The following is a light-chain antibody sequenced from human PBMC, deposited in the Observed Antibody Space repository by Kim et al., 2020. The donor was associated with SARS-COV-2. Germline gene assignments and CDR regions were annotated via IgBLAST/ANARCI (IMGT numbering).Light chain of an antibody. V-gene: IGLV6-57*04. CDR3: QSYDNTNQV. CDR2: EDT. J-gene: IGLJ3*02. Sequence: NFMLTQPHSVSESPGKTVTISCTRSSGNIASNYMQWYQQRPGSAPTIVIYEDTQRPSWVPDRFSGSIDSSSNSASLTISGLKTEDEADYYCQSYDNTNQVFGGGTQLTVL. CDR1: SGNIASNY.